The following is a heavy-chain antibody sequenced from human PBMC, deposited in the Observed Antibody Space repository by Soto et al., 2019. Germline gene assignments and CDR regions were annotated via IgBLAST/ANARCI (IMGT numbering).Heavy chain of an antibody. CDR1: GGTFSSYA. V-gene: IGHV1-69*01. CDR2: IIPIFGTA. D-gene: IGHD3-3*01. Sequence: QVQLVQSGAEVKKPGSSVKVSCKASGGTFSSYAISWVRQAPGQGLEWMGGIIPIFGTANYAQKFQGRVTITADESTSTAYMGLSSLRSEDTAVYYCARDSDFWSGYHMYYYYYGMDVWGQGTTVTVSS. CDR3: ARDSDFWSGYHMYYYYYGMDV. J-gene: IGHJ6*02.